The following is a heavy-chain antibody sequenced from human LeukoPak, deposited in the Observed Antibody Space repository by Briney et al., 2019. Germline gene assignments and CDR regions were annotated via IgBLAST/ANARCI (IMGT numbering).Heavy chain of an antibody. J-gene: IGHJ3*02. CDR1: GGSISSYY. Sequence: SETLSLTCTVSGGSISSYYWSWIRQPPGKGLEWIGYIYYSGSTNYNPSLKSRVTISVDTSKNQFSLKLSSVTAADTAVYYCARLLSIAAPYDAFDIWGQGTMVTVSS. CDR2: IYYSGST. D-gene: IGHD6-6*01. V-gene: IGHV4-59*08. CDR3: ARLLSIAAPYDAFDI.